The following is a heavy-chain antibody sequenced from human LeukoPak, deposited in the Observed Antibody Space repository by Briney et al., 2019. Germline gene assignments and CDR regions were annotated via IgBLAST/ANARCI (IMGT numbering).Heavy chain of an antibody. CDR1: GYTFTNFG. J-gene: IGHJ3*01. V-gene: IGHV1-18*01. CDR3: AREPFDGPHDAFDF. D-gene: IGHD2/OR15-2a*01. CDR2: ISAYNGDT. Sequence: AASVKVSCKASGYTFTNFGINWVRQAPGQGLEWMGWISAYNGDTNYAQKLQGRVTMTTDTSTSTAYMELRSLRSDDTAVYYCAREPFDGPHDAFDFWGQGTMVTVSS.